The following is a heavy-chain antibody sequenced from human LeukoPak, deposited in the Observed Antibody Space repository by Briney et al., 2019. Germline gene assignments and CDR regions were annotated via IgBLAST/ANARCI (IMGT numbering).Heavy chain of an antibody. CDR1: GFTFSSYS. D-gene: IGHD3-16*01. J-gene: IGHJ6*03. V-gene: IGHV3-21*01. CDR3: AREKLGEGYYYYYYMDV. CDR2: ISSSSSYI. Sequence: GGSLRLSCAASGFTFSSYSMNWVRQAPGKGLEWVSSISSSSSYIYYADSVKGRFTISRDNAKNSLYLQMNSLRAEDTAVYYCAREKLGEGYYYYYYMDVWGKGTTVTVSS.